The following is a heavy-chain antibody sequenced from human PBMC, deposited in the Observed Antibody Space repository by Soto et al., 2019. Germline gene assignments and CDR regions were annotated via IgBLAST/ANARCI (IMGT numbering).Heavy chain of an antibody. CDR3: ARDQGYYDSSGYFDF. V-gene: IGHV3-48*01. CDR2: ISSSGSII. J-gene: IGHJ4*02. Sequence: GGSLRLSCAASGFTFSSYAMHWVRQAPGKGLEWVSYISSSGSIIYYADSVKGRFTISRDNAKNLLYLQMNTLRAEDTAVYYCARDQGYYDSSGYFDFWGQGTLVTVSS. D-gene: IGHD3-22*01. CDR1: GFTFSSYA.